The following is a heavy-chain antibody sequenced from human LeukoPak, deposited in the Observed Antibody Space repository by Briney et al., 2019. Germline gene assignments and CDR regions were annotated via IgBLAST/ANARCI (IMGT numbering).Heavy chain of an antibody. CDR3: AKATSSWGYYMDV. Sequence: PGTSLRLSCAASGFTFSGYGMHWVRQAPGKGLEWVTLISYDGSNKYYVDSMKGRFTISRDNSKNTLYLQMNSLRAEDTAVYYCAKATSSWGYYMDVWGKGTTVTISS. CDR1: GFTFSGYG. V-gene: IGHV3-30*18. D-gene: IGHD6-13*01. CDR2: ISYDGSNK. J-gene: IGHJ6*03.